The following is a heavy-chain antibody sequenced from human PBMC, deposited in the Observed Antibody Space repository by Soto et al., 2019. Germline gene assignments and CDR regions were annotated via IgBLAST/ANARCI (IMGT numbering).Heavy chain of an antibody. CDR2: ISSNGGST. CDR1: GFTFSSYA. Sequence: GGSLRLSCAASGFTFSSYAMHWVRQAPGKGLEYVSAISSNGGSTYYANSVKGRFTISRDNSKNTLYLQMGSLRAEDMAVYYCARTVLRFLEWLRDDAFDIWGQGTMVTVSS. D-gene: IGHD3-3*01. CDR3: ARTVLRFLEWLRDDAFDI. V-gene: IGHV3-64*01. J-gene: IGHJ3*02.